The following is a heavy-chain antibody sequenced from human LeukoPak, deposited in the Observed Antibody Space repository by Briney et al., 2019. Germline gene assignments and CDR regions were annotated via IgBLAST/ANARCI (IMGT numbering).Heavy chain of an antibody. CDR1: GLTVDDYA. CDR3: ATEITNDAFDI. V-gene: IGHV3-9*01. CDR2: ISWNSGSI. D-gene: IGHD3-10*01. J-gene: IGHJ3*02. Sequence: GGSLRRSGAASGLTVDDYAMHWFRQAPGKGLNWVSGISWNSGSIGYADSVKGRFTISRDNAKNSPYLQMNSLRAEDTALYYCATEITNDAFDIWGQGTMVTVSS.